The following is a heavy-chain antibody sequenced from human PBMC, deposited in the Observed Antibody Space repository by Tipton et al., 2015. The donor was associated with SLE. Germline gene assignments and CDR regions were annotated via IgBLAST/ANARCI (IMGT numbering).Heavy chain of an antibody. CDR3: ARREKWYFDL. Sequence: TLSLTCTVSGASFRSDGYYWSWIRQHPGKGLEWIGYIYYSGSTYYNPSLKSRVTISVDTSKNQFSLKLTSVTAADTAVYYCARREKWYFDLWGRGTLVTVSS. V-gene: IGHV4-31*03. J-gene: IGHJ2*01. D-gene: IGHD1-26*01. CDR2: IYYSGST. CDR1: GASFRSDGYY.